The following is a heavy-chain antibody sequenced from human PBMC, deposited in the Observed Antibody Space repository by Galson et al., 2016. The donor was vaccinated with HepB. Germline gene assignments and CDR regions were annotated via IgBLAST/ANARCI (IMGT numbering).Heavy chain of an antibody. D-gene: IGHD3-3*01. J-gene: IGHJ6*02. CDR3: GKDILPGGMDV. CDR2: ISLDTDRI. Sequence: SLRLSCAVSGFSLDRYAMHWVRLVPGKGLEWVSGISLDTDRIGYADSVTGRFIVYRGKARNSVYMQMNSLRTEDSALDYCGKDILPGGMDVWGHGTRVTVAS. V-gene: IGHV3-9*01. CDR1: GFSLDRYA.